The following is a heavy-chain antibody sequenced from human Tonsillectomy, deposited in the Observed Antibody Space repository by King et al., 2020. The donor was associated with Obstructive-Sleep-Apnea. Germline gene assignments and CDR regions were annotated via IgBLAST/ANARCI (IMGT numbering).Heavy chain of an antibody. Sequence: VQLQQWGAGLLKPSETLSLTCAVYGGSFSGYYWSWIRQPPGKGLEWIGEINHSGSTNYNPSLKSRVTISVDTSKNQFSLKLSSVTAADTAVYYCARGYLGYSGYDPWGQGTLVTVSS. CDR1: GGSFSGYY. D-gene: IGHD5-12*01. V-gene: IGHV4-34*01. J-gene: IGHJ5*02. CDR3: ARGYLGYSGYDP. CDR2: INHSGST.